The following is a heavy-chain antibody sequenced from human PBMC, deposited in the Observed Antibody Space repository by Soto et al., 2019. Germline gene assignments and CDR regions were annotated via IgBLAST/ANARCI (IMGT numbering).Heavy chain of an antibody. CDR1: GGSISSSSYY. V-gene: IGHV4-39*07. Sequence: SETLSLTCTVSGGSISSSSYYWDWIRQPPGKGLEWIGSIFYSGSTYYNPSLKSRITISVDTSKNQFSLKLSSVTAADTAVYYCARAKITPGYYYYGMDVWGQGTTVTVSS. CDR3: ARAKITPGYYYYGMDV. D-gene: IGHD1-20*01. J-gene: IGHJ6*02. CDR2: IFYSGST.